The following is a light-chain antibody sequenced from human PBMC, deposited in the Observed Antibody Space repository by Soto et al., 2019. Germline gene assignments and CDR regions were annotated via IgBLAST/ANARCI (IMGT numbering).Light chain of an antibody. CDR3: LQYGSSVWT. V-gene: IGKV3-20*01. CDR1: QSVYNYY. Sequence: EIVLTQSPDTLSLSPGEGATLSCRASQSVYNYYLAWYQQKPGQAPRLLIHGAFSRATDIPDRFRGRGSGKDFTLTISRLEPEDFAVYYCLQYGSSVWTFGQGTRVEI. CDR2: GAF. J-gene: IGKJ1*01.